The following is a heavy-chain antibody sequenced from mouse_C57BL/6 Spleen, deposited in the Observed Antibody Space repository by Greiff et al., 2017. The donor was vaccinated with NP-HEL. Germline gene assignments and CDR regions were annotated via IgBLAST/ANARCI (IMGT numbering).Heavy chain of an antibody. Sequence: EVKVVESGGGLVKPGGSLKLSCAASGFTFSSYAMSWVRQTPEKRLEWVATISDGGSYTYYPDNVKGRFTISRDNAKNNLYLQMSHLKSEDTAMYYCARERGYYGSSTWFAYWGQGTLVTVSA. J-gene: IGHJ3*01. CDR1: GFTFSSYA. CDR2: ISDGGSYT. CDR3: ARERGYYGSSTWFAY. V-gene: IGHV5-4*01. D-gene: IGHD1-1*01.